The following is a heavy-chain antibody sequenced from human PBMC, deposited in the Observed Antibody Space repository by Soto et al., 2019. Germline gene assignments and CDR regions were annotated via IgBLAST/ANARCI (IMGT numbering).Heavy chain of an antibody. J-gene: IGHJ6*02. Sequence: RGESLSSSCKVSGDSFTSYWISWVRQMPGKGLECLGRIDPSDSYTNYSPSFQGHVTISADKSISTAYLQWSSLKASDTAMYYCARQMGYCSSTSCYMRYYYGMDVWGQGTTVTVSS. V-gene: IGHV5-10-1*01. D-gene: IGHD2-2*02. CDR3: ARQMGYCSSTSCYMRYYYGMDV. CDR1: GDSFTSYW. CDR2: IDPSDSYT.